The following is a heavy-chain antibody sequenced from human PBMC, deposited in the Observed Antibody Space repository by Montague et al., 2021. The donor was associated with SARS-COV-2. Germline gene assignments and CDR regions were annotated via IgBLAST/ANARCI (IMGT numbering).Heavy chain of an antibody. D-gene: IGHD3-22*01. J-gene: IGHJ6*03. CDR3: ARGRIEVSMIVVVLTGASYYMDV. Sequence: SETLSLTCAVYGGSFSGHYWRWIRQPPGKGLEWIGEINNSGSTNYNPSLKSRVTISADTSKNQLSLKLHSVTAADTAVYYCARGRIEVSMIVVVLTGASYYMDVWGKGTTVTVSS. CDR1: GGSFSGHY. V-gene: IGHV4-34*01. CDR2: INNSGST.